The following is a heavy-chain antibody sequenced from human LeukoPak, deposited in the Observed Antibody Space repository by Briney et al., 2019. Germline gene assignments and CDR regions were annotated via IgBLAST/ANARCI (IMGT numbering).Heavy chain of an antibody. D-gene: IGHD6-19*01. J-gene: IGHJ4*02. CDR1: GGSISSGGYY. CDR3: ARDGGAGTSIDY. V-gene: IGHV4-31*03. CDR2: IYYSGST. Sequence: PSETLSLTCTVSGGSISSGGYYWSWIRQHPGKGLEWIGYIYYSGSTYYNPSLKSRVTISVDTSKNQFSLKLSSVTAADTAVYYCARDGGAGTSIDYWGQGTLVTVSS.